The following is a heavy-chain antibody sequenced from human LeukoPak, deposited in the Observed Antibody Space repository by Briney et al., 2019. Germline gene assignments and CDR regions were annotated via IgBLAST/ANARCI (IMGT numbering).Heavy chain of an antibody. Sequence: ESGPALVKPTQTLTLTCTFSGFSLITSGMCVSWVRQPPGKALEWLALIDWDDDKYYSTSLKTRLTISKDTFKNQVVLTMTNMDPVDTATYYCARISAYGDYYFDYWGQGTLVAVSS. CDR3: ARISAYGDYYFDY. V-gene: IGHV2-70*20. J-gene: IGHJ4*02. D-gene: IGHD4-17*01. CDR1: GFSLITSGMC. CDR2: IDWDDDK.